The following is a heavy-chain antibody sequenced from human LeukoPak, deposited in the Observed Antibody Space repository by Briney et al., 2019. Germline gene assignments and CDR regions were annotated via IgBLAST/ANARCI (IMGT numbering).Heavy chain of an antibody. J-gene: IGHJ3*02. CDR1: AYTFTGYY. CDR2: IDPNNGDT. D-gene: IGHD1-14*01. V-gene: IGHV1-2*02. Sequence: ASVKVPCKASAYTFTGYYLHWVRQAPGQGLQWMGWIDPNNGDTDYAQKFQGRVTMTRDRSISTAYMELGRLTSDDTAVYYCARRSRNGLDAFDIWGQGTTVTVSS. CDR3: ARRSRNGLDAFDI.